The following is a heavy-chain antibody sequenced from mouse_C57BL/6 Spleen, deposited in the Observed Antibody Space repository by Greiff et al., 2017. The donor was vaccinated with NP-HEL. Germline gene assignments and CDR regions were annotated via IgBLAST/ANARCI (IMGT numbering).Heavy chain of an antibody. Sequence: VQLQQSGPGLVAPSQSLSITCTVSGFSLTSYGVHWVRQPPGKGLEWLVVIWSDGSTTYNSALKSRLSISKDNSKSQVFLKMNSLQTDDTAMYYCARQAYGSWYAMDYWGQGTSVTVSS. CDR3: ARQAYGSWYAMDY. D-gene: IGHD1-1*01. CDR1: GFSLTSYG. V-gene: IGHV2-6-1*01. CDR2: IWSDGST. J-gene: IGHJ4*01.